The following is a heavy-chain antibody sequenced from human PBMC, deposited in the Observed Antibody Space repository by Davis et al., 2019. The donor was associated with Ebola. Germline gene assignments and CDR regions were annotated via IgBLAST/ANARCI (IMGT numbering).Heavy chain of an antibody. J-gene: IGHJ4*02. V-gene: IGHV1-18*01. Sequence: AASVKVSCKASGYTFTTYGISWVRQAPGQGLYLLGWISAYYGTTNYAQSLQGRVTLTTDTSTNTAYMELRSLRSDDTAVYYCAKDSSSWYYFDDSGYPFDDWGQGTLVIVSS. CDR3: AKDSSSWYYFDDSGYPFDD. D-gene: IGHD3-22*01. CDR1: GYTFTTYG. CDR2: ISAYYGTT.